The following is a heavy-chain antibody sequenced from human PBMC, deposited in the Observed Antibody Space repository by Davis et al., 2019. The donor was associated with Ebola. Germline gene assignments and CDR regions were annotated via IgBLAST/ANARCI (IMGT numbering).Heavy chain of an antibody. D-gene: IGHD6-19*01. CDR1: GFTFSDYY. V-gene: IGHV3-30-3*01. J-gene: IGHJ6*02. Sequence: GGSLRLSCAASGFTFSDYYMSWIRQAPGKGLEWVAVISYDGSNKYYADSVKGRFTISRDNSKNTLYLQMNSLRAEDTAVYYCARDRPVAVAGTSIPYYYYYGMDVWGQGTTVTVSS. CDR2: ISYDGSNK. CDR3: ARDRPVAVAGTSIPYYYYYGMDV.